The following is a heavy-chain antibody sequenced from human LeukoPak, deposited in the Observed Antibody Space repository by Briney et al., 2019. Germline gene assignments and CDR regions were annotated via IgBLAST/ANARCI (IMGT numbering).Heavy chain of an antibody. CDR3: AKDFLGGVVITPHFDY. Sequence: PGGSLRLSCAASGFTFSSYGMHWVRQAPGKGLEWVAVISYDGSNKYYADSVKGRFTIFRDNSKNTLYLQMNSLRAEDTAVYYCAKDFLGGVVITPHFDYWGQGTLVTVSS. CDR2: ISYDGSNK. CDR1: GFTFSSYG. V-gene: IGHV3-30*18. D-gene: IGHD3-3*01. J-gene: IGHJ4*02.